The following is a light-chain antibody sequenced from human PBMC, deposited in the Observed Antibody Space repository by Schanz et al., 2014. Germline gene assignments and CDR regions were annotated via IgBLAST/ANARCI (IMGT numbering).Light chain of an antibody. V-gene: IGKV1-39*01. CDR1: QRTSTY. J-gene: IGKJ1*01. CDR2: DAS. CDR3: QQSYSTSWT. Sequence: DIQMTPSPSSLSAFVGDRVTITCRASQRTSTYLNWYQQKPGKAPKVLIYDASSLESGVPSRFSVSGSGTDFTLTISSLQPEDFATYYCQQSYSTSWTFGQGTKVEIK.